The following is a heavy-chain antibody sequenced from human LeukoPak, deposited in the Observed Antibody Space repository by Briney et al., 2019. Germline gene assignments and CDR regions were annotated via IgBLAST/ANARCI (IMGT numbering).Heavy chain of an antibody. J-gene: IGHJ4*02. CDR2: IWYDGSNK. V-gene: IGHV3-33*01. D-gene: IGHD4-17*01. Sequence: PGGSLRLSCAASGFTFSSYGMHWVRQAPGKGLEWVAVIWYDGSNKYYADSVKGRFTISRDNSKNTLYLQMNSLRAEDTAVYYCASDLYGDYVQTAVDYWGQGTLVTVSS. CDR1: GFTFSSYG. CDR3: ASDLYGDYVQTAVDY.